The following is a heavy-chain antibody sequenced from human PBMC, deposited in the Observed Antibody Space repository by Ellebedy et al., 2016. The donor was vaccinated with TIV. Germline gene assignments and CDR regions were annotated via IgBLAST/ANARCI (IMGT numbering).Heavy chain of an antibody. CDR3: ARTAALSLDY. D-gene: IGHD2-21*02. CDR2: ISSSSSTI. V-gene: IGHV3-48*04. J-gene: IGHJ4*02. CDR1: GFTFSSYS. Sequence: GGSLRLXXAASGFTFSSYSMNWVRQAPGKGLEWVSYISSSSSTIYYADSVKGRFTISRDNAKNSLYLQMNSLRAEDTAVYYCARTAALSLDYWGQGVLVTVSS.